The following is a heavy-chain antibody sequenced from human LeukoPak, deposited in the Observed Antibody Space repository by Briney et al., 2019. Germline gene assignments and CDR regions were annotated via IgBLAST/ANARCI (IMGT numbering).Heavy chain of an antibody. CDR2: ISAYNGNT. CDR1: GYTFTSYG. D-gene: IGHD5-18*01. Sequence: ASVKVSCKASGYTFTSYGISWVRQAPGQGLEWMGRISAYNGNTNYAQKLQGRVTMTTDASTSTAYMELRSLRSDDTAVYYCARVAGYSYGYYFDYWGQGTLVTVSS. J-gene: IGHJ4*02. V-gene: IGHV1-18*01. CDR3: ARVAGYSYGYYFDY.